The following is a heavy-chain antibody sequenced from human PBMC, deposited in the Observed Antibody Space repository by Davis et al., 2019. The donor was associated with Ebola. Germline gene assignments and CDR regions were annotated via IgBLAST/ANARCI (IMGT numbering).Heavy chain of an antibody. J-gene: IGHJ5*02. Sequence: GGSLRLSCKGSGYRFTSYWIAWVRQMSGEGLEWMGIIYLGDSDTRYSPSFQGQVTISADKSISTAYLQWSSLKASDTAMYYCARLGGEVVDPWGQGTVVTVSS. CDR1: GYRFTSYW. D-gene: IGHD3-16*01. CDR2: IYLGDSDT. V-gene: IGHV5-51*01. CDR3: ARLGGEVVDP.